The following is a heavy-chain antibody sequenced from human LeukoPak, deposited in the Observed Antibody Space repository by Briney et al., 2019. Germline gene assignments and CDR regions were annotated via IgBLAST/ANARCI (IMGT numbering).Heavy chain of an antibody. D-gene: IGHD3-16*02. CDR2: ISGSGIST. J-gene: IGHJ4*02. Sequence: GGSLRLSCAASGFTFSNYAMNWVRQAPGKGLEWVSLISGSGISTYYADSVKGRFTISRDNSKNTLYLQMNSLRAEDTAVYYCAKDLARGGNAIGSYLIMTPYDYWGQGTLVTVSS. V-gene: IGHV3-23*01. CDR3: AKDLARGGNAIGSYLIMTPYDY. CDR1: GFTFSNYA.